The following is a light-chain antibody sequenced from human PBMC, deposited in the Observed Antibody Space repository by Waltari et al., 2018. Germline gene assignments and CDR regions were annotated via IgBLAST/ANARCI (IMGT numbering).Light chain of an antibody. CDR3: SSYSTNSAHV. V-gene: IGLV2-14*03. Sequence: QSALTQPASVSCPPGQSITISCTGPSSDIGGYNYLSWYQQHPGKAPKLLIYDVSKRPSGVSNRFSGSKSGNTASLRISGLQADDEAEYYCSSYSTNSAHVFGTGTKVTFL. J-gene: IGLJ1*01. CDR2: DVS. CDR1: SSDIGGYNY.